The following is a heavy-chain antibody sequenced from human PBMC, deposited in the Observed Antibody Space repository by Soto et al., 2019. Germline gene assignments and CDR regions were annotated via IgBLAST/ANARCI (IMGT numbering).Heavy chain of an antibody. CDR1: GYNFSRFW. CDR2: IYPGDSET. J-gene: IGHJ5*01. D-gene: IGHD1-26*01. V-gene: IGHV5-51*01. Sequence: PGESLKISCKVSGYNFSRFWIGWVRQMPGKGLEWMGIIYPGDSETRYSPSFQGQVTISADKSTNTAYLQWNRLKASDTAMYYCARHPYSVSYYGWFDSWGQGTLVTVSS. CDR3: ARHPYSVSYYGWFDS.